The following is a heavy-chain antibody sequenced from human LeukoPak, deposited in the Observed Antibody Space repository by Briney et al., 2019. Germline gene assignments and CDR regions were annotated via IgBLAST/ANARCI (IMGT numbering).Heavy chain of an antibody. CDR2: INPNSGGT. V-gene: IGHV1-2*02. D-gene: IGHD4-17*01. CDR1: GYTFTGYY. CDR3: ARDRYDYGDYVSIY. J-gene: IGHJ4*02. Sequence: EASVKVSCKASGYTFTGYYMHWVRQAPGQRLEWLGWINPNSGGTNYAQKFQGRVTMTRDTSISTAYMELSRLRSDDTAVYYCARDRYDYGDYVSIYWGQGTLVTVSS.